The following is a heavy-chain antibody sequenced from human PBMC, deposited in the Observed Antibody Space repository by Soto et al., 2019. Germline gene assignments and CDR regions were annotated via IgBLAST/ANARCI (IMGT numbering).Heavy chain of an antibody. CDR2: ISSSSSTI. J-gene: IGHJ4*02. Sequence: GGSLRLSCAASGFTFSSYSMNWVRQAPGKGLEWVSYISSSSSTIYYADSVKGRFTISRDNAKNSLYLQMNSLRAEDTAVYYCARARYGDYLYYFDYWGQGTLVTVSS. D-gene: IGHD4-17*01. V-gene: IGHV3-48*01. CDR3: ARARYGDYLYYFDY. CDR1: GFTFSSYS.